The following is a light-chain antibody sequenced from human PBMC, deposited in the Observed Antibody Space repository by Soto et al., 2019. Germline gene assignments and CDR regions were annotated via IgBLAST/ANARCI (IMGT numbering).Light chain of an antibody. V-gene: IGKV1-12*01. Sequence: DIQMTQSPSSVSAYVGPRTPITFPSSQDIGCMLAWFQQKPGKAPQYLIQAASILQSGVPSRFSGSGSGTEFILTINNLQTEDFASYFCIQVYSFPRTFGIGTKVDIK. CDR2: AAS. J-gene: IGKJ1*01. CDR1: QDIGCM. CDR3: IQVYSFPRT.